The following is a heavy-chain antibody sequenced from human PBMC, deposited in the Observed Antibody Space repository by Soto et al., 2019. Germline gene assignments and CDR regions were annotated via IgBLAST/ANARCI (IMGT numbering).Heavy chain of an antibody. V-gene: IGHV1-69*01. Sequence: QVQLVQSGAEVKKPGSSVKVSCKASGGTFSSYAISWVRQAPGQGLEWMGGIIPIFGTANYAQKFQGRVTITADEYTSTAYMELSSLRSEDTAVYYCARVRGPSRTSNHYYYYYGMDVWGQGTTVTVSS. CDR3: ARVRGPSRTSNHYYYYYGMDV. CDR2: IIPIFGTA. J-gene: IGHJ6*02. D-gene: IGHD2-2*01. CDR1: GGTFSSYA.